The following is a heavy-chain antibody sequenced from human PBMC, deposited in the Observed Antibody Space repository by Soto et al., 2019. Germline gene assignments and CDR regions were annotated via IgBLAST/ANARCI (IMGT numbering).Heavy chain of an antibody. J-gene: IGHJ3*02. Sequence: ASVKVSCKVSGYTLTELSMHWVRQAPGKGLEWMGGFDPEDGETIYAQKFQGRVTMTEDTSTDTAYMELSSLRSEDTAVYYCATTTHHIVVVPAAIDGHNAFDIWGQGTMVTVSS. CDR2: FDPEDGET. CDR3: ATTTHHIVVVPAAIDGHNAFDI. V-gene: IGHV1-24*01. D-gene: IGHD2-2*01. CDR1: GYTLTELS.